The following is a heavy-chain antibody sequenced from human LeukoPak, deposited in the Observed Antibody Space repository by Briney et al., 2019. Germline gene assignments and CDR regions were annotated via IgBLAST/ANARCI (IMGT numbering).Heavy chain of an antibody. CDR2: ISGGGPST. D-gene: IGHD1-1*01. J-gene: IGHJ4*02. V-gene: IGHV3-23*01. Sequence: GGSLRLSCVASGFTFSNYDMGWVRQAPGKGLEWVSLISGGGPSTYYTDSVKGRFTISRDNSKNTLYLQMNSLRAEDTAVYYCASTTFQTYYFDYWGQGTLVTVSS. CDR3: ASTTFQTYYFDY. CDR1: GFTFSNYD.